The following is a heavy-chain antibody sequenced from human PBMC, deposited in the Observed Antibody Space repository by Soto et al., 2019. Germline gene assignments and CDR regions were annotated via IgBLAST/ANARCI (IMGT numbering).Heavy chain of an antibody. J-gene: IGHJ3*02. D-gene: IGHD3-22*01. CDR3: ARPLDSSAKGGDAFDI. CDR2: IYPGDSDT. Sequence: GESLKISCKGSGYSFTSYWIGWVRQMPGKGLEWMGLIYPGDSDTRYSPSFQGQVTLSADKSISTAYLQWSSLKASDTAMYYCARPLDSSAKGGDAFDIWGQGTMVTVAS. V-gene: IGHV5-51*01. CDR1: GYSFTSYW.